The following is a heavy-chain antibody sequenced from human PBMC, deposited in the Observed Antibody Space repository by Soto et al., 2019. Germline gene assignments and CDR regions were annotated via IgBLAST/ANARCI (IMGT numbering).Heavy chain of an antibody. D-gene: IGHD4-17*01. J-gene: IGHJ4*02. CDR2: ISPYNGKT. Sequence: GASVKVSCKTSGYTFTEYGIIWFRQAPGQGLEWMGWISPYNGKTNYIQEFQDRVTITTDTSSTTVYMDLRTLKSDDTAIYFCARADYGDTKIYSFDHWGQGTLVTVYS. CDR3: ARADYGDTKIYSFDH. V-gene: IGHV1-18*01. CDR1: GYTFTEYG.